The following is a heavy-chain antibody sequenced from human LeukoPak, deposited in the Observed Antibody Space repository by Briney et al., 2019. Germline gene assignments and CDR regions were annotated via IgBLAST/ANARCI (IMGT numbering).Heavy chain of an antibody. V-gene: IGHV3-9*01. CDR3: AKEAYYDILTGYSFDY. CDR1: GFTFDDYA. Sequence: PGGSLRLSCAASGFTFDDYAMHWVRQAPGKGLEWVSGISWNSGSIGYADSVKGRFTISRDNAKNSLYLQMNSLRAEDTALYYCAKEAYYDILTGYSFDYWGQGTLVTVSS. J-gene: IGHJ4*02. CDR2: ISWNSGSI. D-gene: IGHD3-9*01.